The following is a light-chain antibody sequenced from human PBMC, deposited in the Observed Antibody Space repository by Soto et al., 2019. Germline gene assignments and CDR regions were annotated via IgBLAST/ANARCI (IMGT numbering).Light chain of an antibody. CDR3: QQFSSYPLT. J-gene: IGKJ4*01. Sequence: EIELTQSPGTLSLSPGERATLSWRASQTVRNNYLAWYQQKPGQAPRLLIYDASSRATGIPDRFSGGGYGTDFNLTISRLEPEDLAVYDCQQFSSYPLTFGGGTKVDIK. CDR1: QTVRNNY. V-gene: IGKV3-20*01. CDR2: DAS.